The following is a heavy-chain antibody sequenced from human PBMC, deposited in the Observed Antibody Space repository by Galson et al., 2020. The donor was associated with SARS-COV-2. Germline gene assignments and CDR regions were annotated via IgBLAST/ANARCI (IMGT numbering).Heavy chain of an antibody. Sequence: KIGESLKISCEASGYSFSNYWIAWVRQMPGKGLEWMGIIYPGDSKTRYSPSFQGQVTISADKSTSTAYLQWSSLKASDTAMYYCARHGNRDGYKIRAHGGTDVWGQGTTVTVSS. V-gene: IGHV5-51*01. D-gene: IGHD5-12*01. J-gene: IGHJ6*02. CDR1: GYSFSNYW. CDR2: IYPGDSKT. CDR3: ARHGNRDGYKIRAHGGTDV.